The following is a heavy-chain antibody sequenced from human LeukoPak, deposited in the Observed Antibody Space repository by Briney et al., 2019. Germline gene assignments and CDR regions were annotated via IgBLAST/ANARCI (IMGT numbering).Heavy chain of an antibody. V-gene: IGHV3-23*01. CDR2: ISGSGGST. CDR1: GFTFSSYA. D-gene: IGHD2-15*01. CDR3: ANIGYCSGGSCQGPYIDH. Sequence: GSLRLSCAASGFTFSSYAMSWVRQAPGKGLEWVSAISGSGGSTYYADSVKGRFTISRDNSKNTLYLQMNSLRAEDTAVYYCANIGYCSGGSCQGPYIDHWGQGTLVTVSS. J-gene: IGHJ5*02.